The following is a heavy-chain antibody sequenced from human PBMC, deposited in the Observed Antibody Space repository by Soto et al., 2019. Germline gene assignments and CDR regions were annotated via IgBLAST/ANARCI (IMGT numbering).Heavy chain of an antibody. V-gene: IGHV1-2*02. CDR3: ARVAGHKNARFDT. Sequence: ASVKVSCKASGCSFTKYHMHWVRQAPGQGLEWMGWINPGSGVTNQAQKFQGRVTMTRDTPITTTYMELNSLTSDDTAVYYCARVAGHKNARFDTWGQGALVTVSS. CDR2: INPGSGVT. CDR1: GCSFTKYH. J-gene: IGHJ4*02. D-gene: IGHD1-1*01.